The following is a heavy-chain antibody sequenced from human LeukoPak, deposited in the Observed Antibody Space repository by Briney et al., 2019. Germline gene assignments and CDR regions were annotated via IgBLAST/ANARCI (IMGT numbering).Heavy chain of an antibody. CDR1: GFTFGDYA. V-gene: IGHV3-49*04. CDR2: IRSKAYGGTT. J-gene: IGHJ4*02. D-gene: IGHD3-9*01. Sequence: GGSLRLSCTASGFTFGDYAMSWVRQAPGKGLEWVGFIRSKAYGGTTEYAASVKGRFTISRDDSKSIAYLQMHSLKTADTAVYSCTRRYFDTPLNWGQGTLVTVSS. CDR3: TRRYFDTPLN.